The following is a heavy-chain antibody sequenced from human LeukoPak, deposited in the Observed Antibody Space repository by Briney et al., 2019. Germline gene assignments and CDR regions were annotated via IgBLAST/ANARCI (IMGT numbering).Heavy chain of an antibody. Sequence: PGGSLRLSCAASGLTFSSHWMHWVRQAPGKGLVWVSRITNDGSSTTYADSVKGRFTISRDNAKNSLYLQMNSLRAEDTAVYYCARGSEWELLSCDFWGQGTLVTVSS. CDR3: ARGSEWELLSCDF. CDR1: GLTFSSHW. J-gene: IGHJ4*02. D-gene: IGHD1-26*01. CDR2: ITNDGSST. V-gene: IGHV3-74*01.